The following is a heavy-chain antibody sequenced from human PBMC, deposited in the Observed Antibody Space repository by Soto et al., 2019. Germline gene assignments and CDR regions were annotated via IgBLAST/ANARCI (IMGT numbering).Heavy chain of an antibody. CDR2: ISGSGGST. CDR1: GFTFSSYA. D-gene: IGHD4-17*01. V-gene: IGHV3-23*01. Sequence: EVQLLESGGGLVQPGGSLRLSCAASGFTFSSYAMSWVRQAPGKGLEWVSAISGSGGSTYYADSVKGRFTISRDNSKNTLYRQMNSLRAEDTAVYYCAKDRGDYGGNSGNWYFDLWGRGTLVTVSS. CDR3: AKDRGDYGGNSGNWYFDL. J-gene: IGHJ2*01.